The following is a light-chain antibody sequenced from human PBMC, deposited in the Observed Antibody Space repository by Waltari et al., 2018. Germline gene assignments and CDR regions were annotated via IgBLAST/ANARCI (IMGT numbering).Light chain of an antibody. V-gene: IGKV1-5*03. CDR1: QSISIL. CDR3: QHYNNYPVA. J-gene: IGKJ2*01. CDR2: KPF. Sequence: DIQMTQSPSTLSASVGDRVTITCRASQSISILLAWYQQKPGKAPKLLISKPFSLESGVPSRCSGSGSGTEFTLTISNLQPDDFATYYCQHYNNYPVAFGQGTKLEI.